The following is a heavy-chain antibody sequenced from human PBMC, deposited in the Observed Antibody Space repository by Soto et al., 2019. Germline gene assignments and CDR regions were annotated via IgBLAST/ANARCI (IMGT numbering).Heavy chain of an antibody. J-gene: IGHJ4*02. Sequence: PGESLKISCQGSGYSFNSYWIGWVRQMPGKGLEWMGIIYPGDSDTRYSPSFQGQVSISADKSISTAYLQWSSLKASDTAMYYCARRDGTNRWYIDNRGQGTLVTVSS. CDR1: GYSFNSYW. CDR2: IYPGDSDT. V-gene: IGHV5-51*01. D-gene: IGHD2-2*01. CDR3: ARRDGTNRWYIDN.